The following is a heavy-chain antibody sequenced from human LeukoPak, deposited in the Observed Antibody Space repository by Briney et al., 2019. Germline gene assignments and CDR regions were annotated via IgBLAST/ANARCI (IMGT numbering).Heavy chain of an antibody. V-gene: IGHV1-69*06. CDR1: GGTFSSYA. Sequence: SVKVSCKASGGTFSSYAISWVRQAPGQGLEWMGGIIPIFGTANYAQKFQGRVTITADKSTSTAYMELSSLRSEDTAVYYCARGGWLQSYYFDYWGQGTLVTVSS. D-gene: IGHD5-24*01. CDR2: IIPIFGTA. J-gene: IGHJ4*02. CDR3: ARGGWLQSYYFDY.